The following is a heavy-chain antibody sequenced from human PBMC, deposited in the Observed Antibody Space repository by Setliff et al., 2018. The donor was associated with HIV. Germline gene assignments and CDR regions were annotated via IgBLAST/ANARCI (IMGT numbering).Heavy chain of an antibody. J-gene: IGHJ6*03. V-gene: IGHV1-8*01. CDR2: MNPKSGNT. D-gene: IGHD3-9*01. CDR1: GYSFTSYD. Sequence: ASVKVSCKASGYSFTSYDINWVRQATGQGLEWMGWMNPKSGNTGYAQKFQGRITMTRNTSISTAYMELNSLRSEDTAVYYCARAGGASCSYWGCHDILTGKYNDYYYYMDVWGKGTTVTVSS. CDR3: ARAGGASCSYWGCHDILTGKYNDYYYYMDV.